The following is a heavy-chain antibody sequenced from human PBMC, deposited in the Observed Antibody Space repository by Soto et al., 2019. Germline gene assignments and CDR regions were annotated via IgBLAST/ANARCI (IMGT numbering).Heavy chain of an antibody. CDR3: ARHWGFTMVRGVLANYMDV. J-gene: IGHJ6*03. Sequence: SETLSLTCTVSGGSISSYYWSWIRQPPGKGLEWIGYIYYSGSTNYNPSLKSRVTISVDTSKNQFSLKLSSVTAADTAVYYFARHWGFTMVRGVLANYMDVWGKGTTVTVSS. V-gene: IGHV4-59*08. D-gene: IGHD3-10*01. CDR2: IYYSGST. CDR1: GGSISSYY.